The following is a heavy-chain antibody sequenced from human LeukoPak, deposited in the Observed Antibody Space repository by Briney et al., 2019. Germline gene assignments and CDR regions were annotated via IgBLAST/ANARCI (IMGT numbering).Heavy chain of an antibody. Sequence: PGGSLRLSCAASEFTFSSYSMNWIRQAPGKGLEWVSYITNSGNSKSYADSVKGRFTISRDNTKNSLYLQMNGLRAEDTAVYYCARDGSGWSSDYWGQGTLVTVSS. J-gene: IGHJ4*02. CDR2: ITNSGNSK. V-gene: IGHV3-48*01. D-gene: IGHD6-19*01. CDR1: EFTFSSYS. CDR3: ARDGSGWSSDY.